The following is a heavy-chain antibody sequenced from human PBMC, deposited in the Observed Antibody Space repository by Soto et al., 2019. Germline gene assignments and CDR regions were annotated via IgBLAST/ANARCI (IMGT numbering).Heavy chain of an antibody. CDR3: TRDLYYFDSSAYYGHNWFDP. Sequence: SVKVSSKASGGTFSTYTMSCVRQAPGQELEWMGGIIPMFGTTTYAENFQGRVTITADESTSTAYMELTSLRSEDTAVYYCTRDLYYFDSSAYYGHNWFDPWGQGTRVTVSS. D-gene: IGHD3-22*01. V-gene: IGHV1-69*13. CDR1: GGTFSTYT. CDR2: IIPMFGTT. J-gene: IGHJ5*02.